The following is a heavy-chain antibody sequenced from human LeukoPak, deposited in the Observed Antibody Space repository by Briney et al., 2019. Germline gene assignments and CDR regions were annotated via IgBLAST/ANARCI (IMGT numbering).Heavy chain of an antibody. V-gene: IGHV3-66*01. Sequence: PGRSLRLSCAASGLTVSSNYMSWVRQAPGKGLEWVSVIYSGGSTYYSDSVKGRFSISRDNSKNTLYLQMNSLRAEDTAVYYCERDDSGGYHFDYWGQGTLVTVSS. CDR1: GLTVSSNY. CDR2: IYSGGST. CDR3: ERDDSGGYHFDY. D-gene: IGHD4-23*01. J-gene: IGHJ4*02.